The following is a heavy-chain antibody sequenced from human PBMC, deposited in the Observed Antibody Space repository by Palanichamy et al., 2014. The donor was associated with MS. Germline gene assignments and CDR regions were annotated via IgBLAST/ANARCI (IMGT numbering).Heavy chain of an antibody. CDR3: ARDGELGREDAFDI. CDR2: INSDGSST. D-gene: IGHD7-27*01. V-gene: IGHV3-74*01. Sequence: EVQLMESGGGLVQSGGSLRPSCAASGFTFSSYWMHWVRQAPGKGLVWVSRINSDGSSTSYADSVKGRFTISRDNAKNTLYLQMNSLRAEDTAVYYCARDGELGREDAFDIWGQGTMVTVSS. CDR1: GFTFSSYW. J-gene: IGHJ3*02.